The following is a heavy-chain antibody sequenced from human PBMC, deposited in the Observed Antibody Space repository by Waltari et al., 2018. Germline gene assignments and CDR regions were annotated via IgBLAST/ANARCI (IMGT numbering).Heavy chain of an antibody. CDR3: AHIYLSSGWYGNNWFDP. CDR2: IYWNDDK. V-gene: IGHV2-5*01. J-gene: IGHJ5*02. Sequence: QITLKESGPTLVKPTQTLTLTCTFSGFSLSTSGVGVGWIRQPPGKALEWLALIYWNDDKRYSPSRKSRLTITKDTSKNQVVLTMTNMDPGDTATYYGAHIYLSSGWYGNNWFDPWGQGTLVTVSS. D-gene: IGHD6-19*01. CDR1: GFSLSTSGVG.